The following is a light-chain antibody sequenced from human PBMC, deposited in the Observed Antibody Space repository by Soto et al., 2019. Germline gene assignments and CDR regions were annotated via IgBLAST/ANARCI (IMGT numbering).Light chain of an antibody. CDR1: SSDIGTYDL. V-gene: IGLV2-23*02. Sequence: QSVLPQPASVSGSPGPSTTISCTGTSSDIGTYDLGSWYQHHPGKAPKLMIYEVNQRPSGVSNRFSSSKSGNTASLTISGLQAEDEADYYCCSYAGSSIFVIFGGGTELTVL. CDR3: CSYAGSSIFVI. CDR2: EVN. J-gene: IGLJ2*01.